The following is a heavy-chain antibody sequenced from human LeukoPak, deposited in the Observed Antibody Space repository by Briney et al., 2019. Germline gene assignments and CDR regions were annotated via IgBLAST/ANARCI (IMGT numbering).Heavy chain of an antibody. Sequence: GGSLRLSCAASGFTVRDNHMSWVRQAPGKGLGWGSGIDSRDNTYHADSAKGRLTISRHTSKNTLYLQMNRLRAEDTAVYSCARESTPLRGAFAAWGPGTLVTASS. CDR2: IDSRDNT. CDR1: GFTVRDNH. V-gene: IGHV3-53*04. J-gene: IGHJ5*02. CDR3: ARESTPLRGAFAA. D-gene: IGHD5-24*01.